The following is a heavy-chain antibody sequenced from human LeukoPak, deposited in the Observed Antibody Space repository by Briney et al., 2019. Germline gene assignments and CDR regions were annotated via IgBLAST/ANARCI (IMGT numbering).Heavy chain of an antibody. D-gene: IGHD3-10*01. CDR3: ARDLEYYGSGSYEEDLDY. Sequence: GGTLRLSCAASGFTFSSYAMSWVRQAPGKGLEWVSLISGSGGSTYYADSVKGRFTISRDNSKNTLYLQMNSLRAEDTAVYYCARDLEYYGSGSYEEDLDYWGQGTLVTVSS. J-gene: IGHJ4*02. V-gene: IGHV3-23*01. CDR1: GFTFSSYA. CDR2: ISGSGGST.